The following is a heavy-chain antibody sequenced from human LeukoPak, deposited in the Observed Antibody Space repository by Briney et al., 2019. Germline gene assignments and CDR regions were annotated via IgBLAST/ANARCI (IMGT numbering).Heavy chain of an antibody. V-gene: IGHV4-4*02. CDR2: IYHSGST. CDR1: GGSLSSSNW. Sequence: SETLSLTCAVSGGSLSSSNWWSWVRQPPGKGLEWIGEIYHSGSTNYNPSLKSRVTISVDKSKNQFSLKLSSVTAADTAVYYCARDGVGGSGDWFDPWGQGTLVTVSS. CDR3: ARDGVGGSGDWFDP. J-gene: IGHJ5*02. D-gene: IGHD6-25*01.